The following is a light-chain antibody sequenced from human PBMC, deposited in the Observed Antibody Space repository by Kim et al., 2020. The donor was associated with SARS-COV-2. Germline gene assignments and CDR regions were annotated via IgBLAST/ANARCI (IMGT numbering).Light chain of an antibody. J-gene: IGLJ3*02. CDR3: AAWDDSLSGVM. CDR2: STN. V-gene: IGLV1-44*01. CDR1: SSNIGSKT. Sequence: QSVLTQPPSASGTPGQKVTISCSGSSSNIGSKTVTWYQQFPGTAPRALIYSTNRRPSGVPDRFSGSKSGTSASLAISGLQSVDEADYYCAAWDDSLSGVMFGGGTKLTVL.